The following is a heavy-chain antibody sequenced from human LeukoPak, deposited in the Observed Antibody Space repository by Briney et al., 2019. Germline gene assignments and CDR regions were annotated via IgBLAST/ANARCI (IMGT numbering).Heavy chain of an antibody. CDR1: GYTFTNYG. D-gene: IGHD3-3*01. CDR2: ISAYNGNT. J-gene: IGHJ4*02. Sequence: ASVKVSCKASGYTFTNYGISWVRQAPGQGLEWMGWISAYNGNTNYAQKLQGRVTMTTDTPTSTAYMELRSLRSGDTAVYYCARGYGSGKFEYWGQETLVTVSS. V-gene: IGHV1-18*01. CDR3: ARGYGSGKFEY.